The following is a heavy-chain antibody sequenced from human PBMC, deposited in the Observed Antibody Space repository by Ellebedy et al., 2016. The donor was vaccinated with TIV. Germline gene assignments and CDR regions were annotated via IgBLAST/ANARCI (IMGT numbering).Heavy chain of an antibody. D-gene: IGHD2-2*01. CDR2: IYTSGST. J-gene: IGHJ5*02. CDR3: AAGWVPAAPLQP. V-gene: IGHV4-4*07. CDR1: GSSISSYY. Sequence: MPSETLSLTCTVSGSSISSYYWSWIRQRAGKGLEWIRRIYTSGSTNYNPALKSRVTMSLDTSKNQFSLKLSSVTAADPALYYCAAGWVPAAPLQPWGQGTLVTVSS.